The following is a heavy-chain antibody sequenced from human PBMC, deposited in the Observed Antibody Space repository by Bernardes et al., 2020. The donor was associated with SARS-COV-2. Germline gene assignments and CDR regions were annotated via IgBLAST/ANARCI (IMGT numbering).Heavy chain of an antibody. D-gene: IGHD3-10*01. CDR3: ARLIRWFGDHPWFDP. J-gene: IGHJ5*02. V-gene: IGHV4-39*01. CDR2: IYSSGGA. Sequence: SETLSLTCTVSGDSLNNGGYYWGWIRQPPGTGLEWVGAIYSSGGAYYNPSLKSRVTISVDTSRDQFSLKLISVTAADTAVYYCARLIRWFGDHPWFDPWGQGILVTVSS. CDR1: GDSLNNGGYY.